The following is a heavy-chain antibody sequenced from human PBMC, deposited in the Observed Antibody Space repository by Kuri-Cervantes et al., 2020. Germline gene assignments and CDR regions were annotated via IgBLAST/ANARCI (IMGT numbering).Heavy chain of an antibody. CDR3: ARADCSGGSCYEIDY. V-gene: IGHV3-21*01. CDR1: GFTFSSYS. J-gene: IGHJ4*02. CDR2: ISSSSSYI. D-gene: IGHD2-15*01. Sequence: GGSLRLSCAASGFTFSSYSMNWVRQAPGKGLEWVSSISSSSSYIYYADSVKGRFTISRDNAKNSLYLQMNSLRAEDTAVYYCARADCSGGSCYEIDYWGQGTLVTVSS.